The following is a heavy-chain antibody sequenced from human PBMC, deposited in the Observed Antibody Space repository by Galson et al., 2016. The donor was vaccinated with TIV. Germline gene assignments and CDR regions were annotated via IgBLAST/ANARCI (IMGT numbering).Heavy chain of an antibody. D-gene: IGHD2-8*01. J-gene: IGHJ5*02. CDR1: GFSFSTNA. CDR2: INDGGSEK. V-gene: IGHV3-7*01. CDR3: ARMLFDIVQAPCATPTGDFDP. Sequence: SLRLSCAASGFSFSTNAMHWVRLAPGKGLEWVASINDGGSEKDYVDSVKGRFTIPRDNAQTSLYLQMDSLRAEDTAVYYCARMLFDIVQAPCATPTGDFDPWGQGTLVTVSP.